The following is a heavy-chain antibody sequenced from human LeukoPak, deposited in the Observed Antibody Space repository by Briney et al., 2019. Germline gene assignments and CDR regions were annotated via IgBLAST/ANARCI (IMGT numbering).Heavy chain of an antibody. CDR2: INHSGST. J-gene: IGHJ6*03. CDR1: SGSFSGYY. Sequence: SETLSLTCAVDSGSFSGYYWSWIRQPPGRGLEWIGEINHSGSTNYNPSLKGRVTISVDTSKNQFSLKLSCSTAAETAVYYRSRGRSGIAVAGTVAYYYYMDVWGKGTTVTVSS. CDR3: SRGRSGIAVAGTVAYYYYMDV. D-gene: IGHD6-19*01. V-gene: IGHV4-34*01.